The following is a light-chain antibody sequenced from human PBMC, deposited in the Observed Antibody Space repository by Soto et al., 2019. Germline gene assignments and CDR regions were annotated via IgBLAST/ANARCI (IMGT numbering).Light chain of an antibody. CDR3: MQSIEVPYT. V-gene: IGKV2D-29*01. CDR1: QTLLHRDGRTS. J-gene: IGKJ2*01. CDR2: EVS. Sequence: DIVMTQTPVTLSVTPGQPASMSCKSSQTLLHRDGRTSLCWYLQKAGQPPQLLIYEVSNRFSGVSDRFSGSGSGTEFTLRISRVEAEDVGVYHCMQSIEVPYTFGQGTKLEIK.